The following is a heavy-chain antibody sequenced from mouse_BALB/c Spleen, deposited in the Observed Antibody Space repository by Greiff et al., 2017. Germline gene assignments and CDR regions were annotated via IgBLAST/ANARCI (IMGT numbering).Heavy chain of an antibody. CDR3: ARGGGSSYGYFDA. J-gene: IGHJ1*01. D-gene: IGHD1-1*01. Sequence: EVKLVESGGGLVKPGGSLKLSCAASGFTFSSYAMSWVRQTPEKRLEWVASISSGGSTYYPDSVKGRFTISRDNARNILYLQMSSLRSEDTAMYYCARGGGSSYGYFDAWGAGTTVTVSS. V-gene: IGHV5-6-5*01. CDR1: GFTFSSYA. CDR2: ISSGGST.